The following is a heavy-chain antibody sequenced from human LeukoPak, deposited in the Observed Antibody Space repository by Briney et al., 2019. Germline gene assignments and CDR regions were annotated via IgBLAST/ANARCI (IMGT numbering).Heavy chain of an antibody. J-gene: IGHJ4*02. CDR2: ISSSSRYI. Sequence: GGTLRLSCAASGFTFSSYSMNWVRQAPGKGLEWVSSISSSSRYIYYPDSEKGPFTISRDNAKNSLYLQMNSLRAEDTAVYYCARAMTSWGQGTLVTLST. V-gene: IGHV3-21*01. CDR1: GFTFSSYS. D-gene: IGHD4-11*01. CDR3: ARAMTS.